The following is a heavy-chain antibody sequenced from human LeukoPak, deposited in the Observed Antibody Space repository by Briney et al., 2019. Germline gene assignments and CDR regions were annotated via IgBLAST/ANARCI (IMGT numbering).Heavy chain of an antibody. CDR3: ARPYGDYENYYYYGMDV. CDR1: GGTFSSYA. CDR2: IIPIFGTA. V-gene: IGHV1-69*13. Sequence: SVKVSCKASGGTFSSYAISWVRQAPGQGLEWMGGIIPIFGTANYAQKFQGRVAITADESTSTAYMELSSLRSEDTAVYYCARPYGDYENYYYYGMDVWGQGTTVTVSS. J-gene: IGHJ6*02. D-gene: IGHD4-17*01.